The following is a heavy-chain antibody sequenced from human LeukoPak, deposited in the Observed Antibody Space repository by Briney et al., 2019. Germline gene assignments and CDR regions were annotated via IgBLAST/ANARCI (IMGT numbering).Heavy chain of an antibody. J-gene: IGHJ4*02. CDR3: RGTYYYDSSGSGDY. D-gene: IGHD3-22*01. V-gene: IGHV1-69*06. CDR2: IIPIFGTA. Sequence: ASVKVSSKASGGTFSSYAISWVRQAPGQGLEWMGGIIPIFGTANYAQKFQGRVTITADKSTSTAYMELSSLRSEDTAVYYCRGTYYYDSSGSGDYWGQGTLVTVSS. CDR1: GGTFSSYA.